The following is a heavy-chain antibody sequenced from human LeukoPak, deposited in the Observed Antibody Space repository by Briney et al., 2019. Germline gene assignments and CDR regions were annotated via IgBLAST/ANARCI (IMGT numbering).Heavy chain of an antibody. V-gene: IGHV3-43D*03. CDR1: GFTFDDYA. D-gene: IGHD5-12*01. CDR2: ISWDGGST. J-gene: IGHJ6*03. CDR3: AKDGPTRYSGYDSYYYYMDV. Sequence: PGGSLRLSCAASGFTFDDYAMHWVRQAPGKGLEWVSLISWDGGSTYYADSVKGRFTISRDNSKSSLYLQMNSLRAEDTALYYCAKDGPTRYSGYDSYYYYMDVWGKGTTVTVSS.